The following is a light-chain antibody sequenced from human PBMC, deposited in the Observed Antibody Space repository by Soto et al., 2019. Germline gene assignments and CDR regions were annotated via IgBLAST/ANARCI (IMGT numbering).Light chain of an antibody. V-gene: IGKV3-11*01. J-gene: IGKJ4*01. CDR3: QQHSNWPSLN. CDR1: QSVSSY. CDR2: DAS. Sequence: EIVLTQSPATLSLSPGERATLSCRASQSVSSYLAWYQQKPGQAPRLLIYDASNRATGTPARFSGSGSGTDFTLTISGLEPDDFEVYYCQQHSNWPSLNIGRGTKVEVK.